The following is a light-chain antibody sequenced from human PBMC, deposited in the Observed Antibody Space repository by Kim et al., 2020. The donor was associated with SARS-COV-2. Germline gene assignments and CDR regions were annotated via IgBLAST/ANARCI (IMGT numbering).Light chain of an antibody. V-gene: IGKV4-1*01. CDR1: QSNLYRSKNKNH. CDR3: QQYYTTPPT. CDR2: WAS. Sequence: ATFNSKSSQSNLYRSKNKNHLAWYQQKPGQPPKLRVYWASTRESGVPDRFSGSGSGTDFTLTISSLQAEDVAVYYCQQYYTTPPTFGGGTKVDIK. J-gene: IGKJ4*01.